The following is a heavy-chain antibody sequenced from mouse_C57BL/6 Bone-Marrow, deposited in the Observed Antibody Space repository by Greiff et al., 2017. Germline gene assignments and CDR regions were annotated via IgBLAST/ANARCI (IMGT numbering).Heavy chain of an antibody. CDR3: TRGAYYDSKTWFAY. CDR1: GYTFTDYE. CDR2: IDPETGGT. V-gene: IGHV1-15*01. J-gene: IGHJ3*01. Sequence: VQLVESGAELVRPGASVTLSCKASGYTFTDYEMHWVKQTPVHGLEWIGAIDPETGGTAYNQKFKGKAILTADKSSSTAYMELRSLTSEDSAVYYCTRGAYYDSKTWFAYWGQGTLVTVSA. D-gene: IGHD2-4*01.